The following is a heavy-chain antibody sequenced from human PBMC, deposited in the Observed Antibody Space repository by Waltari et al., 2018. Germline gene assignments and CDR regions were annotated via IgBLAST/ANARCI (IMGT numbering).Heavy chain of an antibody. D-gene: IGHD6-13*01. CDR2: SSSEGTNE. Sequence: QVQLMESGGGVVHPGRSLRLSCAASGFTFSNFPIHWVRQAPGKGLEWVAVSSSEGTNEHYTNSVKGRLTISRDNSKNTLYLEMNSLRGDDTAVYFCAREVGSSWPLDYWGQGTLVTVSS. CDR3: AREVGSSWPLDY. V-gene: IGHV3-30*10. CDR1: GFTFSNFP. J-gene: IGHJ4*02.